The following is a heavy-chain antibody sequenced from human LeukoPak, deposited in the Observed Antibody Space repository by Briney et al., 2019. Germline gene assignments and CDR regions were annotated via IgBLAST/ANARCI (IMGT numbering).Heavy chain of an antibody. CDR3: AIRPRRGYSYGYDAFDI. V-gene: IGHV5-51*01. J-gene: IGHJ3*02. CDR1: GYSFSSYW. CDR2: IYPGDSDT. D-gene: IGHD5-18*01. Sequence: GESLKISCKGSGYSFSSYWIGWVRQMPGKGLEWMGIIYPGDSDTRYSPSFQGQVTISADKSISTAYLQWSSLKASDTAMYYCAIRPRRGYSYGYDAFDIWGQGTMVTVSS.